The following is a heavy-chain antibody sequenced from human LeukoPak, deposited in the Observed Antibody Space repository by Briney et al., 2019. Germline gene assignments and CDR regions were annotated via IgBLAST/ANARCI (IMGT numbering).Heavy chain of an antibody. J-gene: IGHJ3*02. CDR3: ATWGLHFDI. CDR2: IRPNSGGT. D-gene: IGHD3-16*01. Sequence: VSVKVSCKASGYTFAAYYMYWVRQAPGQGLEWMGWIRPNSGGTNYTQKFRGRVTMTRGTSINTAYMELSRLTSDDTAVYFCATWGLHFDIWGQGTMVTVAS. CDR1: GYTFAAYY. V-gene: IGHV1-2*02.